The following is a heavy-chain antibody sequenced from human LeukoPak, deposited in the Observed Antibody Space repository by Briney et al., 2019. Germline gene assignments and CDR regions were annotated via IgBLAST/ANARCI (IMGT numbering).Heavy chain of an antibody. Sequence: ASETLSLTCTVSGGSISSYYWSWIRQPPGKGLEWIGYIYYSGSTNYNPSLKSRVTISVDTSKNQFSLKLSSVTAADTAVYYCATRSYYYYGMDVWGQGTTVTVSS. J-gene: IGHJ6*02. V-gene: IGHV4-59*08. CDR2: IYYSGST. CDR3: ATRSYYYYGMDV. CDR1: GGSISSYY.